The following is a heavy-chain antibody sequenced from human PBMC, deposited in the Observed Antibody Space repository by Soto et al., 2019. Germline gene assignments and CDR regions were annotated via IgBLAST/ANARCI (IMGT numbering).Heavy chain of an antibody. CDR2: IYYSGST. D-gene: IGHD2-15*01. CDR3: ARTNLYWSGGSCYGWFDP. J-gene: IGHJ5*02. Sequence: QVQLQESGPGLVKPSQTLSLTCTVSGGSISSGGYYWSWIRQHPGKGLAWIGYIYYSGSTYYNPSLKRRVITPVDTSKNQFSRKLSSLTAADTAVYYCARTNLYWSGGSCYGWFDPWGQGTLVTVSS. V-gene: IGHV4-31*03. CDR1: GGSISSGGYY.